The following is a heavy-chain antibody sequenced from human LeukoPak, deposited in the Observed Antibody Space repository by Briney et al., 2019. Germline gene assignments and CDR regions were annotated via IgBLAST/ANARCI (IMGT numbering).Heavy chain of an antibody. V-gene: IGHV1-8*01. Sequence: GASVKVSCKASGYTFTSYDINWVRQATGQGLEWMGWMNPNSGNTGYAQKFQGRVTMTRDTSISTAYMELSRLRSDDTAVYYCARGAIRFLEWLSAAYYYYMDVWGKGTTVTVSS. CDR1: GYTFTSYD. D-gene: IGHD3-3*01. CDR2: MNPNSGNT. CDR3: ARGAIRFLEWLSAAYYYYMDV. J-gene: IGHJ6*03.